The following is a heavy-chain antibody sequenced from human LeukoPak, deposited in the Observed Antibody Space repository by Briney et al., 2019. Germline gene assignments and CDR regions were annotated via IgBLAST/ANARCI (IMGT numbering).Heavy chain of an antibody. CDR1: GGSISSYY. CDR3: AIEMDRNFYGSGPYYYYGMDV. CDR2: IYTSGST. J-gene: IGHJ6*02. D-gene: IGHD3-10*01. V-gene: IGHV4-4*07. Sequence: KPSETLSLTCTVSGGSISSYYWSWIRQPAGKGLEWIGRIYTSGSTNYNPSLKSRVTMSVDTSKNQFSLKLSSVTAADTAVYYCAIEMDRNFYGSGPYYYYGMDVWGQGTTVTVSS.